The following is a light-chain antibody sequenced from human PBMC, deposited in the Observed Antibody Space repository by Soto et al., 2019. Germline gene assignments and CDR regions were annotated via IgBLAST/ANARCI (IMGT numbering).Light chain of an antibody. V-gene: IGKV3-11*01. CDR3: QQRGNWPPYT. Sequence: EIVLTQSPATLSLSPGERATLSCRATQSVSTYLAWYQQKPGQAPRLLIYDAANRATGIPARFSGGGSGTDFTLTISSLEPEDFAVYYCQQRGNWPPYTFGQGTKLEI. CDR1: QSVSTY. CDR2: DAA. J-gene: IGKJ2*01.